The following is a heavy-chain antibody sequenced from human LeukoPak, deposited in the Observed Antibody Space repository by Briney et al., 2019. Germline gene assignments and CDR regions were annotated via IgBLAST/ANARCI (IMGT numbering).Heavy chain of an antibody. CDR2: INHSGST. CDR1: GGSFSGYY. CDR3: ARRVTKANYYYYYGMDV. J-gene: IGHJ6*02. Sequence: SETLSLTCAVYGGSFSGYYWSWIRQPPGKGLEWIGEINHSGSTNYNPSLKSRVTISVDTSKNQFSLKLSSVTAADTAVYYCARRVTKANYYYYYGMDVWGQGTTVTVSS. V-gene: IGHV4-34*01. D-gene: IGHD4-4*01.